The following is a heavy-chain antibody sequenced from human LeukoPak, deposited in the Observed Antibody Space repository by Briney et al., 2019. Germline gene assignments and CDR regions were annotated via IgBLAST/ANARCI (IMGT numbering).Heavy chain of an antibody. CDR2: ISGSGGST. Sequence: SSSSYYWGWIRQAPGKGLEWVSAISGSGGSTYYADSVKGRFTISRDNSKNTLYLQMNSLRAEDTAVYYCAKDRSALTVAATAFDYWGQGTLVTVSS. V-gene: IGHV3-23*01. CDR3: AKDRSALTVAATAFDY. D-gene: IGHD6-19*01. J-gene: IGHJ4*02. CDR1: SSSSYY.